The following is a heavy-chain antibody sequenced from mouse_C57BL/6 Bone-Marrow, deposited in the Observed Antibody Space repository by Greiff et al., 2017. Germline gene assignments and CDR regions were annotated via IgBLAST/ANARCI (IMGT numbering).Heavy chain of an antibody. Sequence: VQLQQSGAELVRPGTSVKVSCKASGYAFTNYLIEWVKQRPGQGLEWIGVINPGSGGTNYNEKFKGKATLTADKSSSTAYMQLSSLTSEDSAVYFCARSSPGGVAAMDYWGQGTSVTVSS. V-gene: IGHV1-54*01. CDR3: ARSSPGGVAAMDY. D-gene: IGHD1-1*02. CDR2: INPGSGGT. CDR1: GYAFTNYL. J-gene: IGHJ4*01.